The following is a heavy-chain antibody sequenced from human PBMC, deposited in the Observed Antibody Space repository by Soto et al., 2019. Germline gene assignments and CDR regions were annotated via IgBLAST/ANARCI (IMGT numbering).Heavy chain of an antibody. V-gene: IGHV1-69*13. J-gene: IGHJ6*02. Sequence: SVKVSCKASGGTFSSYAISWVRQAPGQGLEWMGGVIPIFGTANYAQKFQGRVTITADESTSTAYMELSSLRSEDMAVYYCARDLYGEGYYYYYGMDVWGQGTTVTVSS. CDR3: ARDLYGEGYYYYYGMDV. D-gene: IGHD4-17*01. CDR2: VIPIFGTA. CDR1: GGTFSSYA.